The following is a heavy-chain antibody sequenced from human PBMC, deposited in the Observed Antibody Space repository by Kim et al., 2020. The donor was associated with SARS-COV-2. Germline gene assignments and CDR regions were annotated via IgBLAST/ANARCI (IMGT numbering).Heavy chain of an antibody. Sequence: GGSLRLSYAASGFTFSSYWMSWVRQAPGKGLEWVANIKQDGSEKYYVDSVKGRFTISRDNAKNSLYLQMNSLRAEDTAVYYCARESPSYYGSGSYYNADYYGMDVWGQGTTVTVSS. CDR3: ARESPSYYGSGSYYNADYYGMDV. J-gene: IGHJ6*02. V-gene: IGHV3-7*01. CDR1: GFTFSSYW. D-gene: IGHD3-10*01. CDR2: IKQDGSEK.